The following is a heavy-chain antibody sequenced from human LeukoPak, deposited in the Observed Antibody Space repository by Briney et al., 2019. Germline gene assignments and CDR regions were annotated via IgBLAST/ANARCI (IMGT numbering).Heavy chain of an antibody. D-gene: IGHD3-10*01. J-gene: IGHJ4*02. CDR1: GGSISSYY. CDR2: IYYSGST. Sequence: SETLSLTCTVSGGSISSYYWSWIRQPPGKGLEWIGYIYYSGSTNYNPSLKSRVTISVDTSKNQFSLKLSSVTAADTAVYYCARSVDYYGSGSVFDYWGQGTLVTVSS. V-gene: IGHV4-59*08. CDR3: ARSVDYYGSGSVFDY.